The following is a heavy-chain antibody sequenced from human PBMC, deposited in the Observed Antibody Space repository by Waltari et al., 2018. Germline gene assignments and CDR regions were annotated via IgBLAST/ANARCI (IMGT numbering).Heavy chain of an antibody. V-gene: IGHV1-69*12. J-gene: IGHJ4*02. CDR3: ARSGGDFWSGTTPLFFDY. Sequence: QVQLVQSGAEVKKPGSSVKVSCKASGGTFSSYAISWVRQAPGQGLEWMGGIIPIFGTANYAQKFQGRVTITADESTSTAYMELSSLRSEDTAVYYCARSGGDFWSGTTPLFFDYWGQGTLVTVSS. D-gene: IGHD3-3*01. CDR2: IIPIFGTA. CDR1: GGTFSSYA.